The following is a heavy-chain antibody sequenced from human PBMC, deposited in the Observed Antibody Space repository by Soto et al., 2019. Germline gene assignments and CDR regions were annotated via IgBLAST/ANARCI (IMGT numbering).Heavy chain of an antibody. CDR1: GFTFSNAW. CDR3: TTDRPHYYDSRGY. V-gene: IGHV3-15*01. D-gene: IGHD3-22*01. Sequence: EVQLVESGGGLVKPGGSLRLSCAASGFTFSNAWMSWVRQAPGKGLEWVGRIKSKTDGGTTDYAAPVKGRFTISRDDSKNTLYLLMNSLKTEDTAVYYCTTDRPHYYDSRGYWGQGTLVTVSS. CDR2: IKSKTDGGTT. J-gene: IGHJ1*01.